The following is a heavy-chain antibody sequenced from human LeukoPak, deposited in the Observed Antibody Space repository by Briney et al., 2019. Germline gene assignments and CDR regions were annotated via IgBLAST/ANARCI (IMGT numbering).Heavy chain of an antibody. CDR3: ARARWLHPLIDY. J-gene: IGHJ4*02. CDR2: INHSGST. D-gene: IGHD5-24*01. Sequence: PSETLSLTCAVYGGSFSGYYWSWIRQPPGKGLEWIGEINHSGSTNYNPSLKSRVTISVDTSKNQFSLKLSSVTAADTAVYYCARARWLHPLIDYWGQGTLVTVFS. V-gene: IGHV4-34*01. CDR1: GGSFSGYY.